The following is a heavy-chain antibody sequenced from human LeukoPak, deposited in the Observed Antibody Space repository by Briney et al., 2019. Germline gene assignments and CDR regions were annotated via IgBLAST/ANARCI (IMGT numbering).Heavy chain of an antibody. J-gene: IGHJ4*02. CDR1: GGSISSSSYH. V-gene: IGHV4-39*01. CDR2: IYYSGST. Sequence: ASETLSLTCTVSGGSISSSSYHWGWIRQPPGKGLEWIGSIYYSGSTYYNPSLKSRVTISVDTSKNQFSLKLSSVTAADTALYYCARPHYDILTGYYGAVDYWGQGTLVTVSS. D-gene: IGHD3-9*01. CDR3: ARPHYDILTGYYGAVDY.